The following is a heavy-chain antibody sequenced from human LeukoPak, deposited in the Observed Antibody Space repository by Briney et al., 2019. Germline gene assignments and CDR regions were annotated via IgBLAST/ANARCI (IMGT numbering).Heavy chain of an antibody. Sequence: GESLKISCKGSGYSFTSYWIGWVRQMPGKGLEWMGIIYPGDSDTRYSPSFQGQVTISADKSISTAYLQWSSLKAPDTAMYYCARRSYYDSSGYDAFDIWGQGTMVTVSS. CDR3: ARRSYYDSSGYDAFDI. CDR2: IYPGDSDT. CDR1: GYSFTSYW. V-gene: IGHV5-51*01. D-gene: IGHD3-22*01. J-gene: IGHJ3*02.